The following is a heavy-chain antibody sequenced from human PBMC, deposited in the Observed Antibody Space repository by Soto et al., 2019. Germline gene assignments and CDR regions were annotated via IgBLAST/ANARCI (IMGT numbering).Heavy chain of an antibody. D-gene: IGHD4-4*01. CDR3: ARPVGCRLTVTPYDY. CDR2: IYYSGST. V-gene: IGHV4-39*01. J-gene: IGHJ4*02. CDR1: GGSISSSSYY. Sequence: PSETLSLTCTVSGGSISSSSYYWGWIRQPPGKGLEWIGSIYYSGSTYYNPSLKSRVTISVDTSKNQFSLKLSSVTAADTAVYYCARPVGCRLTVTPYDYWGQGALVTVSS.